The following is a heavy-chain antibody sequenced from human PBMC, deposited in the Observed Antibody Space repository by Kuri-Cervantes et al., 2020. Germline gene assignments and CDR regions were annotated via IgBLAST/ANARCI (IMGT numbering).Heavy chain of an antibody. CDR2: ISHEGRVA. Sequence: GESLKISCAASGFTFSSYGMHWVRQAPGKGLEWVAVISHEGRVAYYADSVKGRFTISRDNSKNTLYLQMNSLRAEDTAVYYCAREGRPYGGSLYYYYGMDVWGQGTTVTVSS. CDR3: AREGRPYGGSLYYYYGMDV. CDR1: GFTFSSYG. J-gene: IGHJ6*02. D-gene: IGHD4-23*01. V-gene: IGHV3-30*03.